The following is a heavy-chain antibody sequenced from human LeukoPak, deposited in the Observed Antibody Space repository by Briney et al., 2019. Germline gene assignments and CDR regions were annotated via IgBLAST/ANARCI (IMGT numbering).Heavy chain of an antibody. CDR2: IYTSGST. CDR3: ASALTYYDFWSGSHDAFDI. CDR1: GGSISSYY. V-gene: IGHV4-4*07. D-gene: IGHD3-3*01. J-gene: IGHJ3*02. Sequence: SETLSLTCTVSGGSISSYYWSWIRQPAGKGLEWIGRIYTSGSTNYNPSLKSRVTISVDTSKNQFSLKLSSVTAADTAVYYCASALTYYDFWSGSHDAFDIWGQGTMVTVSS.